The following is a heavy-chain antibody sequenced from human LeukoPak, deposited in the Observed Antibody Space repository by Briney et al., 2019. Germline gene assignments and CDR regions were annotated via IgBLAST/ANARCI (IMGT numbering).Heavy chain of an antibody. D-gene: IGHD6-19*01. Sequence: PGESLKISCRGSGYSFTTSWIGWVRQIPGKGLEWMGIIYPGDSDTTYSPSFQGQVTISVDKSISTAYLQWSSLKASDTAMYYCARLRKYSSGWYYEFWGQGTLVLVSS. J-gene: IGHJ4*02. V-gene: IGHV5-51*01. CDR1: GYSFTTSW. CDR2: IYPGDSDT. CDR3: ARLRKYSSGWYYEF.